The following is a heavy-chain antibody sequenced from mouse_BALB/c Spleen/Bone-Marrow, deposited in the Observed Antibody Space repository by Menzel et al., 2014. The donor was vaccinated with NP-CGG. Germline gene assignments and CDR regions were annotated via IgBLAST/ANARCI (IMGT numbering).Heavy chain of an antibody. CDR1: GLNITCTY. J-gene: IGHJ3*01. CDR3: AGYYYGRRLFAY. V-gene: IGHV14-3*02. D-gene: IGHD1-1*02. Sequence: VKLQESGAELVKPRASVKLSCTASGLNITCTYIYWVQQRPGQGLQWIGRVFPANGYTKYDAKFQDKDTITSDPSSNTAYLQLSSLTTYEATVFYCAGYYYGRRLFAYWGQGTLVTVSA. CDR2: VFPANGYT.